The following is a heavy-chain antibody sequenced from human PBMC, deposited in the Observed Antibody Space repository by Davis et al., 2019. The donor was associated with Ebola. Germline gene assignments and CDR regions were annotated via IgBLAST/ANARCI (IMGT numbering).Heavy chain of an antibody. J-gene: IGHJ4*02. D-gene: IGHD2-21*01. CDR2: IYYSGST. Sequence: MPSETLSLTCTVSGGSTSSYNWSWIRLPPGKGLEWIGYIYYSGSTNYNPSLKSRVTISVDTSKNQFSLKLSSVTAADTAVYYCARIWHTSGDFDYWGQGTLVTVSS. V-gene: IGHV4-59*01. CDR1: GGSTSSYN. CDR3: ARIWHTSGDFDY.